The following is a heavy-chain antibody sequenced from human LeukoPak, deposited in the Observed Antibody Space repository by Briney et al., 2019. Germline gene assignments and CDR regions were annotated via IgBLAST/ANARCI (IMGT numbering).Heavy chain of an antibody. D-gene: IGHD5-24*01. Sequence: GGSLRLSCAASGFTFSNYALSWVRQAPGKGLEWVSAIHYSGGSTYYADSVKGRFTISRDNSKSTLYLQMNSLRAEDTAVYYCAKVIREVDMSYDYWGQGALVTVSS. CDR1: GFTFSNYA. J-gene: IGHJ4*02. CDR2: IHYSGGST. CDR3: AKVIREVDMSYDY. V-gene: IGHV3-23*01.